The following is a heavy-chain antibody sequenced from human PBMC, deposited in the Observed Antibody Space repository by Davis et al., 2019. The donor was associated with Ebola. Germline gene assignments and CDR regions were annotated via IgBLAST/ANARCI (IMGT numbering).Heavy chain of an antibody. CDR3: ARDFPYDFWSGYSIPNFDY. J-gene: IGHJ4*02. CDR2: ISSSSSYI. V-gene: IGHV3-21*01. D-gene: IGHD3-3*01. Sequence: GESLKISCAASGFTFSSYSMNWVRQAPGKGLEWVSSISSSSSYIYYADSVKGRFTISRDNAKNSLYLQMNSLRAEDTAVYYCARDFPYDFWSGYSIPNFDYWGQGTLVTVSS. CDR1: GFTFSSYS.